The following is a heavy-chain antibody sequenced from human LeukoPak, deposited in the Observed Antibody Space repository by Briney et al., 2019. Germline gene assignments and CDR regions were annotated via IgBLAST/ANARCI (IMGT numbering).Heavy chain of an antibody. CDR3: ATDYGDYEPIDY. J-gene: IGHJ4*02. D-gene: IGHD4-17*01. CDR1: GVTLSNYA. CDR2: ISFDGTNK. V-gene: IGHV3-30*04. Sequence: PGRSLRLSCTASGVTLSNYAMHWVRRPPGRGLEWVAVISFDGTNKYYGDSVAGRFSVSRDNYKNTLYLQMNSLRPDDTAMYYCATDYGDYEPIDYWGQGTLVTVSS.